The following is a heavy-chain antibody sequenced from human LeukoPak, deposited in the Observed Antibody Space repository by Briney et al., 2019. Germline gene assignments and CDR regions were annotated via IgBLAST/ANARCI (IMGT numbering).Heavy chain of an antibody. J-gene: IGHJ4*02. V-gene: IGHV4-34*01. CDR1: GGSFSGYY. Sequence: SETLSLTCAVYGGSFSGYYWSWIRQPPGKGLEWIGEINHSGSTNYNPSLRSRVTISVDTSKNQFSLKLSSVTAADTAVYYCARGPYYYDSSGYLVPTYFDYWGQGTLVTVSS. CDR3: ARGPYYYDSSGYLVPTYFDY. D-gene: IGHD3-22*01. CDR2: INHSGST.